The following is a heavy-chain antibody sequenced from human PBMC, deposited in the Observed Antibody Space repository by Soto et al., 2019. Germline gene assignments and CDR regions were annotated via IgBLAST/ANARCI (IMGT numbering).Heavy chain of an antibody. CDR1: GYTFTSYG. D-gene: IGHD5-12*01. CDR2: ISAYNGNT. J-gene: IGHJ4*02. CDR3: ARHLSPGDIALDY. Sequence: GASVKVSCKASGYTFTSYGIGCVRQAPGQGLEWMGWISAYNGNTNYAQKVQGRVTMTTDTSTSTAYMELRSLRSDDTAVYYCARHLSPGDIALDYWGQGTLVTVSS. V-gene: IGHV1-18*01.